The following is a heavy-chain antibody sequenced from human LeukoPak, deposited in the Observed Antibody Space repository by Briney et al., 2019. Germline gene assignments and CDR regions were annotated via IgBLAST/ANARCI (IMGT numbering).Heavy chain of an antibody. J-gene: IGHJ3*02. V-gene: IGHV3-30*02. CDR1: GFTFSSYG. Sequence: PGGSLRLSCAASGFTFSSYGMYWVRQAPGKGLEWVAFIRYDGSNTYYGDSVKGRFTISRENSKNTLYLQMNSLRVEDTAAYYCAKGIAAADLDAFDIWGQGTMVTVSS. CDR2: IRYDGSNT. CDR3: AKGIAAADLDAFDI. D-gene: IGHD6-13*01.